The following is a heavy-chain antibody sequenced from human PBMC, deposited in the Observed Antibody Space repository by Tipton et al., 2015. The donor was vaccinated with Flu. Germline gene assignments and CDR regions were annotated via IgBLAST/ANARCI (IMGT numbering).Heavy chain of an antibody. V-gene: IGHV4-4*02. D-gene: IGHD3-22*01. J-gene: IGHJ6*02. CDR3: ARVGGGHYYDSSGYYDYYYYYGMDV. Sequence: TLSLTCAVSGGSISSSNWWSWVRQPPGKGLEWIGEIYHSGSTNYNPSLKSRVTISVDRSKNQFSLKLSSVTAADTAVYYCARVGGGHYYDSSGYYDYYYYYGMDVWGQGTTVTVSS. CDR2: IYHSGST. CDR1: GGSISSSNW.